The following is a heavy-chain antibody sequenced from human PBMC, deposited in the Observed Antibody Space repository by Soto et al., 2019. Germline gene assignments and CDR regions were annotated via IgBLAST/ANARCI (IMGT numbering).Heavy chain of an antibody. Sequence: QVQLQESGPGLVKPSGTLSLTCAASSGSIFTTNWWSWVRQSPGRGLQWIGDIYHSGSPKYNPSHKSRVSISRDKSNVRFFLNLTSVTAADAAVYYCARKPDVATAKVGGGYVFDVWGQGTMVTVSS. D-gene: IGHD3-16*01. V-gene: IGHV4-4*02. J-gene: IGHJ3*01. CDR2: IYHSGSP. CDR3: ARKPDVATAKVGGGYVFDV. CDR1: SGSIFTTNW.